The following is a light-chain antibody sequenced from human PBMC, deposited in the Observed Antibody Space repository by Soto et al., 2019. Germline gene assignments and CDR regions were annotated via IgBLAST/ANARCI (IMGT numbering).Light chain of an antibody. CDR2: EVT. CDR1: SEDVGAHNF. V-gene: IGLV2-14*01. CDR3: NSYTDTAARV. J-gene: IGLJ1*01. Sequence: QSALTRPASVSGSPGQSITISCTGTSEDVGAHNFVSWYQQHPGKAPKVLIYEVTIRPSGVSYRFSASKSGNTAYLTISGLQPEDEVDYYCNSYTDTAARVFGTGNKVTVL.